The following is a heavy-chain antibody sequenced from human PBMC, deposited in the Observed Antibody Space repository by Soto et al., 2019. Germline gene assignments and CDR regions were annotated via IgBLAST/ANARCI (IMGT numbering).Heavy chain of an antibody. J-gene: IGHJ3*02. D-gene: IGHD3-16*01. CDR2: INHSGST. CDR1: GGSFSGYY. CDR3: ARRHLGELSLYRAGAFDI. V-gene: IGHV4-34*01. Sequence: QVQLQQWGAGLLKPSETLSLTCAVYGGSFSGYYWSWIRQPPGKGLEWIGEINHSGSTNYNPSLKSRVTISVDTSKNPFSLNLSSVTAADTAVYYCARRHLGELSLYRAGAFDIWGQGTMVTVSS.